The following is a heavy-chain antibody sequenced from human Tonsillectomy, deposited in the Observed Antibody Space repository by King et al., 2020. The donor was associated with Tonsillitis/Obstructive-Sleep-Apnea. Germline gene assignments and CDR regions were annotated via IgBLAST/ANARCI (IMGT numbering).Heavy chain of an antibody. V-gene: IGHV3-20*04. CDR3: SGGSGAFDI. D-gene: IGHD3-10*01. CDR2: INWYGGTT. J-gene: IGHJ3*02. CDR1: GFTFDDYD. Sequence: VQLVESGGGVIRPGGSLRLSCAASGFTFDDYDMSWVRQAPGKGLEWVSGINWYGGTTGYADSLKGRFIISRDNAKNSLDLQINSLRAEDTALYYCSGGSGAFDIWGQGTMVTVSS.